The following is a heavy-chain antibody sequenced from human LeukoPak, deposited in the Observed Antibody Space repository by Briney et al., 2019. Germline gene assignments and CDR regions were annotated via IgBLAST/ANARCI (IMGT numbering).Heavy chain of an antibody. D-gene: IGHD6-19*01. CDR3: ASYARSAVAGKFVSAPYALDF. Sequence: SETLSLTCTVSGGSISSYYWSWIRQTPGKGLEWIGYVYHSGSTNYNPSFKSRVTISIDTSKKQFSLSLNSVTAADTGVYFCASYARSAVAGKFVSAPYALDFWGPGTMVIVSS. CDR1: GGSISSYY. V-gene: IGHV4-59*01. J-gene: IGHJ3*01. CDR2: VYHSGST.